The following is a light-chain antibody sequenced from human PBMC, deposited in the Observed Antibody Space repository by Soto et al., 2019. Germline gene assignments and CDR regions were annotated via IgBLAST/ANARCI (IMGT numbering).Light chain of an antibody. CDR3: QQYGSTPRT. Sequence: EIVLPKSPGTLPLSPGERATLSCRASPSVSSSNLAWYQQKPGQAPRLLIYGAYSSATGIPDRFSGSGSGTDFTLTISRLESEDFAVYYCQQYGSTPRTFGQGTKVEIK. CDR2: GAY. V-gene: IGKV3-20*01. J-gene: IGKJ1*01. CDR1: PSVSSSN.